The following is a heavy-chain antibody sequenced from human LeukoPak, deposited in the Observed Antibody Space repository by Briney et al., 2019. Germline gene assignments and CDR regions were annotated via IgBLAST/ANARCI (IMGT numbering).Heavy chain of an antibody. V-gene: IGHV4-4*07. CDR1: GGSVSSYQ. Sequence: SETLSLTCTVSGGSVSSYQWSWIRQPAGKGLEWIGRTYITENTDDDPSNYNPSFKSRVTVSVDRSKNQFSLRLWSVSAADTAVYFCARDTIFRYYGSGRHFNWFDPWGQGTLVTVSS. CDR3: ARDTIFRYYGSGRHFNWFDP. CDR2: TYITENTDDDPS. J-gene: IGHJ5*02. D-gene: IGHD3-10*01.